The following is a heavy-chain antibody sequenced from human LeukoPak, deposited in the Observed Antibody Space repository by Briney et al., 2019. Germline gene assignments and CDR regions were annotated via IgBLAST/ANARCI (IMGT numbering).Heavy chain of an antibody. CDR1: GFTISSYW. J-gene: IGHJ3*02. Sequence: GGSLRLSCAASGFTISSYWMSWVRQAPGKGLEWVANIKQDGSEKYYVDSVKGRFTISRDNAKNSLYLQMFSLRAEDTAIYYCASRRGFGIVGARRVQDAFDIWGQGTMVTVSS. V-gene: IGHV3-7*01. D-gene: IGHD3-10*01. CDR3: ASRRGFGIVGARRVQDAFDI. CDR2: IKQDGSEK.